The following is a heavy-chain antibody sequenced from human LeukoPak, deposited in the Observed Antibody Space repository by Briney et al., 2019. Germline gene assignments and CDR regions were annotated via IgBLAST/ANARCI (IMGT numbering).Heavy chain of an antibody. CDR3: ARLMVTNAGDHFDH. Sequence: SETLSLTCAVSGGSITIRRYYWAWIRQPPGRGLEWLGSINHSGNTYYTPSLKSRVTLSVDTSKDQFSLRLSSVTATDTAVYFCARLMVTNAGDHFDHWGQGTLVTVSS. D-gene: IGHD5-18*01. J-gene: IGHJ4*02. CDR1: GGSITIRRYY. V-gene: IGHV4-39*01. CDR2: INHSGNT.